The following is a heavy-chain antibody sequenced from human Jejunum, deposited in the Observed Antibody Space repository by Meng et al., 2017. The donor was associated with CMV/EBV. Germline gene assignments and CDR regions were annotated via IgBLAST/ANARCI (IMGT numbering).Heavy chain of an antibody. Sequence: KASGDTFSDYGNTWVRQAPGQGLEWMGGIIPAPGIANYAQKFRGRVTITADKSTSTAYMELSSLSSEDTAVYYCARDQDYYGMDVWGQGTTVTVSS. V-gene: IGHV1-69*10. J-gene: IGHJ6*02. CDR2: IIPAPGIA. CDR1: GDTFSDYG. CDR3: ARDQDYYGMDV.